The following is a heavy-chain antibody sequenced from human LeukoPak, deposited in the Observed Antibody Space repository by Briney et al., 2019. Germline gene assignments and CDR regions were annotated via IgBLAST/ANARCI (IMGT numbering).Heavy chain of an antibody. V-gene: IGHV3-23*01. CDR3: AKDLGRYRNNYFDY. CDR2: ISGSGGGT. CDR1: GFTVSSNY. Sequence: GGSLRLSCAASGFTVSSNYMTWVCQAPGKGLEWVATISGSGGGTYYADSVKGRFTISRDDSKNTLYLQMNSLRAEDTAVYYCAKDLGRYRNNYFDYWGQGTLVTVSS. D-gene: IGHD1-26*01. J-gene: IGHJ4*02.